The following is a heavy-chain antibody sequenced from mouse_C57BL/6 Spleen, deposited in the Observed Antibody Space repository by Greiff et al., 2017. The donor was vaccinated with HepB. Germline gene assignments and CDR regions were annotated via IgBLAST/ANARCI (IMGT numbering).Heavy chain of an antibody. CDR1: GYTFTDYY. V-gene: IGHV1-76*01. Sequence: VQLQQSGAELVRPGASVKLSCKASGYTFTDYYINWVKQRPGQGLEWIARIYPGSGNTYCNEKFKGKATLTAEKSSSTAYMQLSSLTSEDSAVYFCARSYGSSPYYAMDYWGQGTSVTVSS. CDR3: ARSYGSSPYYAMDY. D-gene: IGHD1-1*01. CDR2: IYPGSGNT. J-gene: IGHJ4*01.